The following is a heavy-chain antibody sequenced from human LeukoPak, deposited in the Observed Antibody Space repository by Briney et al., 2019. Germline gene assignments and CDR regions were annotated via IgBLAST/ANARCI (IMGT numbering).Heavy chain of an antibody. Sequence: PGRSLRLSCAASGFTFSSYGMHWVRQAPGKGLEWVAVIWYDGSNKYYADSVKGRFTISRDNSKNTLYLQMNSLRAEDTAVYYCARGYDILTGYYNGYYFDYWGQGTLVTVSS. J-gene: IGHJ4*02. V-gene: IGHV3-33*01. CDR3: ARGYDILTGYYNGYYFDY. CDR1: GFTFSSYG. CDR2: IWYDGSNK. D-gene: IGHD3-9*01.